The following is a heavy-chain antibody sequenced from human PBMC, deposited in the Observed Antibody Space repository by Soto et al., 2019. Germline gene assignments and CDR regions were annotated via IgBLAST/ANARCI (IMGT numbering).Heavy chain of an antibody. Sequence: PSETLSLTCSVSGGSISRSSYYWGWIRQPPGKGLEWIGSIYYSGNTYYNPSLQSRVTVSVDTSQNQFSLRLNSVTAADTAVYYCAREVWFGELNAFDIWGQGTMVTVSS. D-gene: IGHD3-10*01. CDR1: GGSISRSSYY. CDR3: AREVWFGELNAFDI. CDR2: IYYSGNT. J-gene: IGHJ3*02. V-gene: IGHV4-39*07.